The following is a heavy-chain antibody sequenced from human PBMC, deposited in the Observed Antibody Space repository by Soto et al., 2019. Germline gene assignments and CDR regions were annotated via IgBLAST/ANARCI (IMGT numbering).Heavy chain of an antibody. CDR3: ARLRITASGMGDFDY. D-gene: IGHD1-26*01. V-gene: IGHV5-10-1*01. J-gene: IGHJ4*02. CDR2: LDPKDSYT. CDR1: GYTFTGYW. Sequence: GESLKISCRASGYTFTGYWISWVRQMPGKGLEWVGRLDPKDSYTDCGPSFQGHGSISFDQSLNTAALRWSGLKTSDTSIYYCARLRITASGMGDFDYCGLGTLVTVSS.